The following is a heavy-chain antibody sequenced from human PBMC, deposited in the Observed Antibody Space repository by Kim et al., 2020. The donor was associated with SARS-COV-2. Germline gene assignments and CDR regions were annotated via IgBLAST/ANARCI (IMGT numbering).Heavy chain of an antibody. CDR2: ISNNGGST. V-gene: IGHV3-64D*06. CDR1: GFTFSSYA. J-gene: IGHJ4*02. D-gene: IGHD6-19*01. Sequence: GGSLRLSCSASGFTFSSYAMHWVRQAPGKGLEWVSGISNNGGSTYYADSVKDRFIISRDNSKNTLYLQMSSLRSEDTAVYYCVKERTYGWYDFDYWGQGTLVTVSS. CDR3: VKERTYGWYDFDY.